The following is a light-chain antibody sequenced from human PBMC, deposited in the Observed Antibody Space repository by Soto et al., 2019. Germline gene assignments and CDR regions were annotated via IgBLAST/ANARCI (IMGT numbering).Light chain of an antibody. J-gene: IGKJ1*01. V-gene: IGKV3-15*01. CDR2: GAS. Sequence: EIVMTQSPATLSVSPGARATLFCRASQSIGSSLAWYQQKPGQAPRLLIHGASTRATGVPARFSGSGSGTEFTLTISSLQSEDFAVYYCQQYNNWWTFGQGTKV. CDR3: QQYNNWWT. CDR1: QSIGSS.